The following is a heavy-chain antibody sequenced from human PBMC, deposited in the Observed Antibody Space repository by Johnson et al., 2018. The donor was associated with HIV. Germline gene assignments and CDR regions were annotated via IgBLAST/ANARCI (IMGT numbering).Heavy chain of an antibody. J-gene: IGHJ3*02. V-gene: IGHV3-66*01. CDR1: GFTVSSNY. Sequence: VQLVESGGGVVQPGGSLRLSCAASGFTVSSNYMSWVRQAPGKGLEWVSVIYSGGSTYYADSVKGRFTISRDDSKNTLYLQMNSLRAEDTAVYYCARGGGTYLEPFDIWGQGTMVTVSS. D-gene: IGHD1-26*01. CDR2: IYSGGST. CDR3: ARGGGTYLEPFDI.